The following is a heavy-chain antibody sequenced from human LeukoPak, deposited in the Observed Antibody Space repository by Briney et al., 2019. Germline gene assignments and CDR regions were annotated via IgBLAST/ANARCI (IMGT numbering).Heavy chain of an antibody. D-gene: IGHD6-19*01. CDR3: ARGYSSGKGNAFVI. CDR2: IYSGDST. CDR1: GFTVSSNY. V-gene: IGHV3-53*01. Sequence: GGSLRLSCAASGFTVSSNYMSWVRQAPGKGLEWVSVIYSGDSTYYADSVKGRFTISRDNSKNTLYLQMNSLRAEDTAVYYCARGYSSGKGNAFVIWGQGTMVTVSS. J-gene: IGHJ3*02.